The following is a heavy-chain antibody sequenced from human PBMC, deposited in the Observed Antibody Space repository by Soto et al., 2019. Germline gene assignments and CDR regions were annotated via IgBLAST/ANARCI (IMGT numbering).Heavy chain of an antibody. CDR1: GYTFTSHG. J-gene: IGHJ3*02. D-gene: IGHD1-26*01. Sequence: ASVKVSCKASGYTFTSHGITWVRQAPGQGLEWMGWSSAYKGRTDYAQKVQGRVTMITDTSTSTAYMELRSLRSDDTAMYYCGRGEVSEAIDIWGQGTMVTVSS. CDR3: GRGEVSEAIDI. CDR2: SSAYKGRT. V-gene: IGHV1-18*01.